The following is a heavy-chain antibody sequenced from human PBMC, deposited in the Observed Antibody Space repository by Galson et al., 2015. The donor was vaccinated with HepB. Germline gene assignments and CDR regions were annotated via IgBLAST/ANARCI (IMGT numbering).Heavy chain of an antibody. CDR2: ISWDDDK. Sequence: PALVKPPQTLTLTCAFSGFSLSTSGVGVGWIRQPPGKALEWLALISWDDDKRYRQSLTSRITITQDTSKNQVVLTMTIMDHVDTATYYCAHRIAVSTGWRSDAFDIWGQGTMVTVSS. D-gene: IGHD6-19*01. CDR3: AHRIAVSTGWRSDAFDI. V-gene: IGHV2-5*02. J-gene: IGHJ3*02. CDR1: GFSLSTSGVG.